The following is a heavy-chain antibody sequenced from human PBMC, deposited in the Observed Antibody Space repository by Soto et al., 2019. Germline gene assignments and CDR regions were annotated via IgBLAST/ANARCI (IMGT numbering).Heavy chain of an antibody. CDR2: IRSKANSYAT. J-gene: IGHJ6*02. CDR1: GCTFSGSA. V-gene: IGHV3-73*01. Sequence: VGSLRLCYTASGCTFSGSAMHWVSQASGKGLEWVGRIRSKANSYATAYTASVKGRFTISRDDSKNTAYLQMNSLKTEDTAVYFCTRRIAAAAASGMDFRVQGTTVTVFS. CDR3: TRRIAAAAASGMDF. D-gene: IGHD6-13*01.